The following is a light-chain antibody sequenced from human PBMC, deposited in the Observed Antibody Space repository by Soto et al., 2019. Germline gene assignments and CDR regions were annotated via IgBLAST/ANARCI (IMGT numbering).Light chain of an antibody. V-gene: IGKV1-5*03. CDR1: QTISSW. CDR2: KAS. CDR3: QQYNSYSPT. J-gene: IGKJ1*01. Sequence: DIQISQSPSTLSGSVGDRVTITCRASQTISSWLAWYQQKPGKAPKLLIYKASTLKSGVPSRFSGSGSGTDFTLTISSLHPDDFATYYCQQYNSYSPTFGQGTKV.